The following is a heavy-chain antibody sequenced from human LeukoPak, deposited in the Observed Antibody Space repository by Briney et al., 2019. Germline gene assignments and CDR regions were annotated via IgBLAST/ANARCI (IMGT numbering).Heavy chain of an antibody. CDR1: GGSFSGYY. D-gene: IGHD3-9*01. CDR2: INHSGST. J-gene: IGHJ4*02. Sequence: SETLSLTCAVCGGSFSGYYWSWIRQPPGKGLEWIGEINHSGSTNYNPSLKSRATISVDTSKNQFSLKLSSVTAADTAVYYCARGTDILTGYEIDYWGQGTLVTVSS. V-gene: IGHV4-34*01. CDR3: ARGTDILTGYEIDY.